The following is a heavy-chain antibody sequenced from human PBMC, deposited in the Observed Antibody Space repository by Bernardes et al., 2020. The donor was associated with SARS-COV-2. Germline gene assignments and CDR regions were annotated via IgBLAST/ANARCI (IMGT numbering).Heavy chain of an antibody. V-gene: IGHV3-74*01. CDR1: GFTFSNYW. Sequence: GGSLRLSRAVSGFTFSNYWMHWIRQAPGKGLVWVSRINGDGTSTSYADSVKGRFTISRDNAKNTLNLHMDSLSADDTAVYYCARGAYSLNKSGPRSVFDIWGQATMVTVSS. CDR2: INGDGTST. CDR3: ARGAYSLNKSGPRSVFDI. D-gene: IGHD1-26*01. J-gene: IGHJ3*02.